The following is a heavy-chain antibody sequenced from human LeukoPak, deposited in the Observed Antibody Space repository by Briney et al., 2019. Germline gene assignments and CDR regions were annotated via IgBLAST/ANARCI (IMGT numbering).Heavy chain of an antibody. V-gene: IGHV4-59*01. CDR2: IYYSGST. D-gene: IGHD3-10*01. CDR1: VGSISSYY. Sequence: SETLSLTCTVSVGSISSYYWSWIRQPPGKGLEWMGDIYYSGSTNYNPSLKSRVAISVDTSKNQFSLKLSSVTDADTAVYYCVRVQGLWFGELFYFDYWGQGTLVTVSS. J-gene: IGHJ4*02. CDR3: VRVQGLWFGELFYFDY.